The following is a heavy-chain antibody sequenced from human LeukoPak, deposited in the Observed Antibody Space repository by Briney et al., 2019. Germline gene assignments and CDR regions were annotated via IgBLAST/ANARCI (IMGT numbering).Heavy chain of an antibody. CDR2: ISRGGPR. CDR1: GFTVSSNY. J-gene: IGHJ4*02. Sequence: GGSLRLSCAASGFTVSSNYMTSACQAPGKWLDWVSVISRGGPRSYADSVKGRLTIYRHISNNTLYLHMNRLRSEDTAVYYCASLNDYGSFFDCWGQRTLVTVSS. V-gene: IGHV3-66*01. CDR3: ASLNDYGSFFDC. D-gene: IGHD4-17*01.